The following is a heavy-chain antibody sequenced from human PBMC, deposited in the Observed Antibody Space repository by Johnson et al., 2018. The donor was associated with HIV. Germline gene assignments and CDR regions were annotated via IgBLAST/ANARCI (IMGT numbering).Heavy chain of an antibody. CDR3: ARDLVVGDHSTPLTHAFDI. CDR2: IKSKTDGGTT. V-gene: IGHV3-15*05. Sequence: VQLVESGGGLVKPGGSLRLSCAASGFTFSNAWMSWVRQAPGKGLEWVGRIKSKTDGGTTYYADSVKGRFTISRDNSKNTLYLQMKSLRAEDTAVYYCARDLVVGDHSTPLTHAFDIWGQGTMVTVSS. CDR1: GFTFSNAW. D-gene: IGHD1-26*01. J-gene: IGHJ3*02.